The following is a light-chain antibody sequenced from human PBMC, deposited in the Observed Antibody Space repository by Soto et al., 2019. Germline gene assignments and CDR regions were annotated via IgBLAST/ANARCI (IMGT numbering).Light chain of an antibody. Sequence: EFVLTQSPGTLSLSPGEGATLSCRASQSVSSNLAWYQQKPGQAPRLLIYAASSRATGIPDRFSGSVSGTDFTLTISRLEPEDFAVYYCQQYGSSPQTFGQGTKVDIK. J-gene: IGKJ1*01. V-gene: IGKV3-20*01. CDR2: AAS. CDR1: QSVSSN. CDR3: QQYGSSPQT.